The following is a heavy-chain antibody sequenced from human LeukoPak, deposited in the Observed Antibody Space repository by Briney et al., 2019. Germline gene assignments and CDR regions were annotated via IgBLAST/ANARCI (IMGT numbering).Heavy chain of an antibody. Sequence: ASVKVSCKASGYTFTSYGISWVRQAPGQGLEWMGWISAYNGNTNYAQKLQGRVTMTTDTSTSTAYMELRSLRSDDTAVYYCARQNGLYYYYYGMDVWGQGTTVTVSS. J-gene: IGHJ6*02. V-gene: IGHV1-18*01. D-gene: IGHD1-1*01. CDR2: ISAYNGNT. CDR3: ARQNGLYYYYYGMDV. CDR1: GYTFTSYG.